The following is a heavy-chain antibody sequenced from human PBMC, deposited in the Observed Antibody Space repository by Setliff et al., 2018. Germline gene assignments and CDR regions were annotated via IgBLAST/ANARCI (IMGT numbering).Heavy chain of an antibody. CDR1: GGSFSGYY. CDR2: INHSGST. Sequence: SETLSLTCAVYGGSFSGYYWSWIRQPPGKGLEWIGEINHSGSTNYNPSLKSRVTISVDTSKNQFSLKLSSVTAADTAVYYCARVNQYSSVWYNYYYGMDVWGQGTTVTVSS. J-gene: IGHJ6*02. CDR3: ARVNQYSSVWYNYYYGMDV. D-gene: IGHD6-19*01. V-gene: IGHV4-34*01.